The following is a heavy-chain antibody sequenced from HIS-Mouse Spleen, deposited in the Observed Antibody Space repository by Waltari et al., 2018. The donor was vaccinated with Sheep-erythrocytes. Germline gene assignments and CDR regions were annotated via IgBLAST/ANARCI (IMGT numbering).Heavy chain of an antibody. CDR3: ARETEWELSFDY. Sequence: EVQLVESGGGLVQPGGSLRLSCAASGFTFSSYWMHWGRQAPGKGLVWVSRINSDGSSTSYADSVKGRFTSSRDNAKNTLYLQMNSLRAEDTAVYYCARETEWELSFDYWGQGTLVTVSS. D-gene: IGHD1-26*01. V-gene: IGHV3-74*01. CDR1: GFTFSSYW. J-gene: IGHJ4*02. CDR2: INSDGSST.